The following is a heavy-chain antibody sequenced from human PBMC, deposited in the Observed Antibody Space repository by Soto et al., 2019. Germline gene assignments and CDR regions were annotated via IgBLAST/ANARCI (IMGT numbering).Heavy chain of an antibody. J-gene: IGHJ6*02. D-gene: IGHD2-2*01. CDR2: IYFSGKT. CDR3: ARGPSTSDGLDV. CDR1: GGPIPSVGFY. V-gene: IGHV4-31*02. Sequence: SGTLSLTCAVSGGPIPSVGFYWSWIREHPGKGLEWIGYIYFSGKTYYNTSLKSRVTISIEKSKTQISLKLNSVTAADSAVYYCARGPSTSDGLDVWGQGTTVTVSS.